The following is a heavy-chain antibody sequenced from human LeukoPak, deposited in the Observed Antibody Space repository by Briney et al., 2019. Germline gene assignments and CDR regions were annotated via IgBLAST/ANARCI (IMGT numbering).Heavy chain of an antibody. CDR3: ARGYCSGGSCTHYYYYYMDV. CDR1: GGTFSSCA. CDR2: GIPLFGTA. Sequence: ASVKVTCKASGGTFSSCAFSWVRLAPGQGLELMGVGIPLFGTANYAQKFQGRVTITADESTSTAYMELSSLRSEDTAVYYCARGYCSGGSCTHYYYYYMDVWGKGPTVTVSS. D-gene: IGHD2-15*01. V-gene: IGHV1-69*19. J-gene: IGHJ6*03.